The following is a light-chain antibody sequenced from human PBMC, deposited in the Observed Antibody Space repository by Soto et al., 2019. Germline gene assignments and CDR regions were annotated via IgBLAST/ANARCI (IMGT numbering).Light chain of an antibody. V-gene: IGKV3-15*01. CDR3: QQYNNWPPIT. CDR1: QSVRSK. Sequence: EVVMTQSPDTLYVSPGETVTLSCRASQSVRSKLAWYQQKPGQAPRLFIYGASTRATGIPARFSGSGSGTEFTLTISSLQSEDFAIYYCQQYNNWPPITFGQGTRLEI. CDR2: GAS. J-gene: IGKJ5*01.